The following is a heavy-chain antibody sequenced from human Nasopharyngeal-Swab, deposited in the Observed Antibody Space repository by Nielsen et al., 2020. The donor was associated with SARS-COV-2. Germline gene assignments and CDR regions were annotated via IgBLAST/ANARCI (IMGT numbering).Heavy chain of an antibody. J-gene: IGHJ6*02. Sequence: GESLKISCAASGFTFSSYSMNWVRQAPGKGLEWVSSISDSSSYIYYAESAKGRFTISRDNAKNSLFLQMDSLRAEDTAVYYCARDESWGGAYYYYATDVWGQGTTVTVSS. V-gene: IGHV3-21*01. CDR3: ARDESWGGAYYYYATDV. D-gene: IGHD2-21*01. CDR2: ISDSSSYI. CDR1: GFTFSSYS.